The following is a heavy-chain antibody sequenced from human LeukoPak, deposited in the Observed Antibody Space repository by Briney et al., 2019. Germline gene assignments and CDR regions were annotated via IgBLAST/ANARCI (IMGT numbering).Heavy chain of an antibody. Sequence: GGSLRLSCAASGFTFSSYSTNWVRQAPGKGLEWVSSISSSSSYIYYADSVKGRFTISRDNAKNSLYLQMNSLRAEDTAVYYCARARGNTYGYFEYWGQGTLVTVSS. D-gene: IGHD5-18*01. CDR3: ARARGNTYGYFEY. CDR1: GFTFSSYS. J-gene: IGHJ4*02. CDR2: ISSSSSYI. V-gene: IGHV3-21*01.